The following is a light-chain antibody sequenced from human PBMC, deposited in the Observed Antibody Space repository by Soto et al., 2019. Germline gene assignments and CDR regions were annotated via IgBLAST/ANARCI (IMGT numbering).Light chain of an antibody. CDR1: SSNIGAGYD. CDR3: QSNDSSLRGPYA. J-gene: IGLJ1*01. CDR2: GNS. Sequence: QSVLTQPPSVSGAPGQRVTISCTGSSSNIGAGYDVHWYQQLPGTAPKLLIYGNSNRPSGVPDRFSGSKSGTSASLAITGLQAGNEADYDSQSNDSSLRGPYAFGMGTKLTAL. V-gene: IGLV1-40*01.